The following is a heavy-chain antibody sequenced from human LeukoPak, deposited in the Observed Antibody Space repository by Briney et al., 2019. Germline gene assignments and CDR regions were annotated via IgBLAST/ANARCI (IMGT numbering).Heavy chain of an antibody. V-gene: IGHV1-2*02. CDR3: ARDIKYCGGDCYPGGI. D-gene: IGHD2-21*02. CDR1: GYTFTGYY. CDR2: INPNSGGA. Sequence: ASVKVSCKASGYTFTGYYMHWVRQAPGQGLEWMGWINPNSGGANYAQKFQGRVTMTRDTSISTAYMELRSLRSDDTAVYYCARDIKYCGGDCYPGGIWGQGTMVTVSS. J-gene: IGHJ3*02.